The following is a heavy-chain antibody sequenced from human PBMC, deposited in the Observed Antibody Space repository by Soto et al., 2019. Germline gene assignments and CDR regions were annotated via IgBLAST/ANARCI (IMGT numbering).Heavy chain of an antibody. CDR2: MYFGGSF. CDR1: GASVSTGY. CDR3: ARSYYDTTGFAVDP. Sequence: QMQLQESGPGLVKPSETLSLTCTVSGASVSTGYWSWIRQPPGKGLEWIGFMYFGGSFNYNPSLTSRATISVETSKTQFSMKVPSVTAADTAVYYCARSYYDTTGFAVDPWGQGTLVTVSS. D-gene: IGHD3-22*01. J-gene: IGHJ5*02. V-gene: IGHV4-59*02.